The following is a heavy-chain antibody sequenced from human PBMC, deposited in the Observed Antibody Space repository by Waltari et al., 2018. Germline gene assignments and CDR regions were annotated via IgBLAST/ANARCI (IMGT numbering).Heavy chain of an antibody. D-gene: IGHD6-19*01. CDR2: ISYDGSNK. CDR3: ARDPSGWPDY. V-gene: IGHV3-30-3*01. Sequence: HGQLVESGGGVVQPGRSLRLSCAASGFTFSSYAMHWVRQAPGKGLEWVAVISYDGSNKYYADSVKGRFTISRDNSKNTLYLQMNSLRAEDTAVYDCARDPSGWPDYWGQGTLVTVSS. CDR1: GFTFSSYA. J-gene: IGHJ4*02.